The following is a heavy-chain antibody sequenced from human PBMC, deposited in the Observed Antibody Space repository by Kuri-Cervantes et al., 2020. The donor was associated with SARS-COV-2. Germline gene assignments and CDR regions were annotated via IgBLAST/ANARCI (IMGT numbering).Heavy chain of an antibody. CDR1: GGSFSGYY. CDR3: ARASEEHMIVVVITTGGWFDP. V-gene: IGHV4-34*01. Sequence: SETLSLTCAVYGGSFSGYYWSWIRQPPGKGLEWIGEINHSGGTNYNPSLKSRVTISVDTSKNQFSLKLSSVTAADTAVYYCARASEEHMIVVVITTGGWFDPWGQGTLVTVSS. D-gene: IGHD3-22*01. CDR2: INHSGGT. J-gene: IGHJ5*02.